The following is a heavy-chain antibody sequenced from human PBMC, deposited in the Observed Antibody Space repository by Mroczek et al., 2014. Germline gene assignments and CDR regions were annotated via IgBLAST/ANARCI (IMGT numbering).Heavy chain of an antibody. CDR2: INHSGST. D-gene: IGHD1-1*01. V-gene: IGHV4-34*01. J-gene: IGHJ6*02. Sequence: QVQLQHGAAGLLKPSETLSLTCAVYGGSVQWLRTGAGSASPHGKGLEWIGEINHSGSTNYNPSLKSRVTISVDTSKNQFSLKLSSVTAADTAVYYCARLFERAYYYYGMDVWGQGTTVTVSS. CDR1: GGSVQWLRT. CDR3: ARLFERAYYYYGMDV.